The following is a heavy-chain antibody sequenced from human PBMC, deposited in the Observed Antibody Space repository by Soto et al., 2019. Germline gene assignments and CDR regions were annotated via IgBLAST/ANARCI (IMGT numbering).Heavy chain of an antibody. D-gene: IGHD5-18*01. J-gene: IGHJ4*02. CDR2: INDSGST. Sequence: PSETLSLTCAVYGGSFSGYYWSWIRQPPGKGQEWIGEINDSGSTKYNPSLKSRVTISVDTSKNQFSLKLSSVTAADTAVYYCAIEGNSYGYFYFDCGGQGTLVTVSS. CDR3: AIEGNSYGYFYFDC. V-gene: IGHV4-34*01. CDR1: GGSFSGYY.